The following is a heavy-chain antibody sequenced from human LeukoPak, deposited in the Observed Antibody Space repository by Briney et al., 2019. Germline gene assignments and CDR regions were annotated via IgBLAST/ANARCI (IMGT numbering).Heavy chain of an antibody. CDR1: GFTFSSYA. Sequence: GGSLRLSCAASGFTFSSYAMSWVRQAPGKGLEWVSAISGSGGSTYYADSVKGRFTISRDNSKNTLYLQMNSLGAEDTAVYYCAKDSGDYDFWSGYYPYNWFDPWGQGTLVTVSS. CDR2: ISGSGGST. V-gene: IGHV3-23*01. J-gene: IGHJ5*02. CDR3: AKDSGDYDFWSGYYPYNWFDP. D-gene: IGHD3-3*01.